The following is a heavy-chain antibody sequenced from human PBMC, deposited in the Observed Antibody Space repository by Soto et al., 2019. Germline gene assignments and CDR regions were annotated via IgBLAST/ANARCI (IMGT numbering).Heavy chain of an antibody. Sequence: ASVKVSCKASGYNFRNFGITWVRQASGLGLEWLGWISGYNGRTSSARNFRDRVVLTTDTATNTAYMELRSLTSDDTAIYYCAREGYSSGFDPFDFWGQGTKVTVSS. D-gene: IGHD5-18*01. CDR1: GYNFRNFG. V-gene: IGHV1-18*01. J-gene: IGHJ3*01. CDR2: ISGYNGRT. CDR3: AREGYSSGFDPFDF.